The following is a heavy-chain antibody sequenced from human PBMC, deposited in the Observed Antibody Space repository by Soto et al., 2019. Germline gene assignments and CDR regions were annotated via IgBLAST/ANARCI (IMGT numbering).Heavy chain of an antibody. CDR3: ANPIKSSDWYYFDY. CDR1: GFTFSSYG. CDR2: ISYDGSNK. J-gene: IGHJ4*02. V-gene: IGHV3-30*18. Sequence: GGSLRLSCAASGFTFSSYGMHWVRQAPGKGLEWVAVISYDGSNKYYADSVKGRFTISRDNSKNTLYLQMNSLRAEDTAVYYCANPIKSSDWYYFDYWGQGTLVTISS. D-gene: IGHD6-19*01.